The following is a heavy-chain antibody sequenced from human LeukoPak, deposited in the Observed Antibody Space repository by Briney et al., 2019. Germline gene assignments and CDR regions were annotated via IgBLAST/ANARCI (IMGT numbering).Heavy chain of an antibody. D-gene: IGHD2-8*01. V-gene: IGHV4-59*11. CDR2: MFYSGST. CDR3: TRDVSPNGVVDY. J-gene: IGHJ4*02. Sequence: SETLSLTCTVSGGSISSHFWSWIRQPPGKGLEWIGYMFYSGSTNYNPSLKSRVTISVDASKNQFSLKLTSVSAADTAVYYCTRDVSPNGVVDYWGQGTLVTVSS. CDR1: GGSISSHF.